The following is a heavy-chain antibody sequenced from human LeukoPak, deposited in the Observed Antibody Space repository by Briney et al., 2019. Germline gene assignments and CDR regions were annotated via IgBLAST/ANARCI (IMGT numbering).Heavy chain of an antibody. CDR1: GFTFSSYG. V-gene: IGHV3-7*01. Sequence: GGSLRLSCAASGFTFSSYGMHWVRQAPGKGLEWVANIKQDGSVKYYVDSVKGRFTISRDNAKNSLYLQMNSLRAEDTAVFYCARDEGLYNGWELLNYFNYWGQGTLVTVSS. CDR3: ARDEGLYNGWELLNYFNY. J-gene: IGHJ4*02. CDR2: IKQDGSVK. D-gene: IGHD1-26*01.